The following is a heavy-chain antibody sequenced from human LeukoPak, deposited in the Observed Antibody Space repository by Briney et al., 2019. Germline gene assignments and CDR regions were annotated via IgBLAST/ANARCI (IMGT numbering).Heavy chain of an antibody. Sequence: SETLSLTCTVSGGSISSYYWSWLRQPAGKGLEWIGRIYTSGSTNYNPSLKSRVTMSVDRSKNQFSLKLSSVTAADTAVYYCARGPTALNWFDPWGQGTLVTVSS. V-gene: IGHV4-4*07. CDR3: ARGPTALNWFDP. CDR2: IYTSGST. J-gene: IGHJ5*02. CDR1: GGSISSYY.